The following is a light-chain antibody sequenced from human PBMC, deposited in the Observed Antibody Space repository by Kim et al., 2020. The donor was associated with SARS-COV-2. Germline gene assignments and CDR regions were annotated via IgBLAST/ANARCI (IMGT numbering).Light chain of an antibody. V-gene: IGLV4-69*01. CDR3: QSWGTGIQV. J-gene: IGLJ3*02. CDR2: LSGDGSH. CDR1: RGESSWA. Sequence: SVKQTGTRTRGESSWASAWHEQEQGKGQRYVRKLSGDGSHSKGDGFPERFAGAGGGAERYLTIASRQSEDEADYYCQSWGTGIQVFGGGTKLTVL.